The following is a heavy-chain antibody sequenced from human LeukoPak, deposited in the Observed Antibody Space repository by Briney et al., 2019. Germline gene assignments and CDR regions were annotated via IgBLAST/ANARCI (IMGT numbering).Heavy chain of an antibody. J-gene: IGHJ6*03. CDR2: ISSSSSYI. V-gene: IGHV3-21*01. Sequence: GGSLRLSCAASGFTFSSYSMNWVRQAPGKGLEWVSSISSSSSYIYYADSVKGRFTISRDNAKNSLYLQMNSLRAEDTAVYYCARDVLMVYARGYYYYYYMDVWGKGTTVTVSS. CDR1: GFTFSSYS. CDR3: ARDVLMVYARGYYYYYYMDV. D-gene: IGHD2-8*01.